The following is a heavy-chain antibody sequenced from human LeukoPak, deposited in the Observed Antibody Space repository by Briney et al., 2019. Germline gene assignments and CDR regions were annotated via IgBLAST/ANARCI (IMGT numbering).Heavy chain of an antibody. Sequence: PGGSLRLSCVASGFTCNNYIRNWVRRAPGRGLECISVLSRGGDITYSADSVQGRFTVSRDNAKNTLYLQMSSLRVDDTAVYYCAKEVKGSGVYDYWGQGTLVTVSP. D-gene: IGHD2-15*01. CDR3: AKEVKGSGVYDY. CDR1: GFTCNNYI. V-gene: IGHV3-23*01. J-gene: IGHJ4*02. CDR2: LSRGGDIT.